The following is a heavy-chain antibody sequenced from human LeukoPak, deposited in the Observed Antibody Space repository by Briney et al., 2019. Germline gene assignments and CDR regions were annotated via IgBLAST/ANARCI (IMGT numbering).Heavy chain of an antibody. Sequence: ASVKVSCKASGYTFTSYGISWVRQAPGQGLEWMGWINPNSGGTNYAQKFQGRVTMTRDTSISTAYMELSSLRSEDTAVYYCASSGDYYDSSGYYYYYMDVWGKGTTVTVSS. J-gene: IGHJ6*03. CDR3: ASSGDYYDSSGYYYYYMDV. V-gene: IGHV1-2*02. CDR1: GYTFTSYG. CDR2: INPNSGGT. D-gene: IGHD3-22*01.